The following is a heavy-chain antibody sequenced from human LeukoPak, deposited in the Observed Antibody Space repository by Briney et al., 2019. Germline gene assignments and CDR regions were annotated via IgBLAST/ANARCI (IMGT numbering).Heavy chain of an antibody. Sequence: PGGSLRLSCAASGFTFSSYAMSWVRQAPGKGLEWVSAISGSGGSTYYADSVKGRFTISRDNSKNTLYLQMNSLRAEDTAVYYCARAGSSGWLLYYYYYMDVWGKGTTVTVSS. CDR2: ISGSGGST. D-gene: IGHD6-19*01. CDR3: ARAGSSGWLLYYYYYMDV. CDR1: GFTFSSYA. V-gene: IGHV3-23*01. J-gene: IGHJ6*03.